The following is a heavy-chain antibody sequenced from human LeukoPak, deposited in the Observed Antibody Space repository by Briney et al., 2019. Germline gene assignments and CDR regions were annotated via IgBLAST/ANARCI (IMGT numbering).Heavy chain of an antibody. CDR2: IHYSGST. D-gene: IGHD1-26*01. CDR3: ARTRFPMWEYQDY. Sequence: NTSETLSLTCTVSGGSISSYYWSWIRQPPGKGLEWIGYIHYSGSTNYNPSLKSRVTISVDTSKNQFSLKLSSVTAADTAVYYCARTRFPMWEYQDYWGQGTLVTVSS. CDR1: GGSISSYY. J-gene: IGHJ4*02. V-gene: IGHV4-59*01.